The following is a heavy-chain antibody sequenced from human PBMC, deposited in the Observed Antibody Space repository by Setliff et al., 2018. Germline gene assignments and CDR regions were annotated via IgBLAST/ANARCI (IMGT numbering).Heavy chain of an antibody. J-gene: IGHJ4*02. CDR1: GFTFDDYG. CDR2: ISWDGDST. CDR3: AKDSERGYCSDNTCYFGGHTFDY. D-gene: IGHD2-15*01. V-gene: IGHV3-43D*03. Sequence: GSLRLSCAASGFTFDDYGMSWVRQAPGKGLEWVSLISWDGDSTYYADSVKGRFTISRDNSKNSLYLQMNSLGAEDTALYYCAKDSERGYCSDNTCYFGGHTFDYWGQGTLVTVSS.